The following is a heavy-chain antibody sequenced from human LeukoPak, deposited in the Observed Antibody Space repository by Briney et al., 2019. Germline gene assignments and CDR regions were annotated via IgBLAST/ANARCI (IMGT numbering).Heavy chain of an antibody. D-gene: IGHD5-18*01. CDR2: FDREDGET. CDR3: ATRQLWLLGWFDP. CDR1: GYIFTELS. Sequence: ASVNVSCKVSGYIFTELSIHWVRQPPGKGLEWMGGFDREDGETIYAQKFRGRVTMTEDTSTDTAYMELSSLRSEDTAVYYCATRQLWLLGWFDPWGQGTLVTVSS. V-gene: IGHV1-24*01. J-gene: IGHJ5*02.